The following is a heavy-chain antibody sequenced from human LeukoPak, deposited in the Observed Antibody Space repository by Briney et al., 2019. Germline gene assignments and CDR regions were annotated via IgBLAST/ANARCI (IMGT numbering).Heavy chain of an antibody. CDR2: IIPIFGTA. J-gene: IGHJ5*02. V-gene: IGHV1-69*06. CDR3: ASGPLYCSSTSCYSAGWFDP. CDR1: GGTFSSYA. D-gene: IGHD2-2*02. Sequence: SVKVSCKASGGTFSSYAISWVRQAPGQGLEWMGGIIPIFGTANYAQKFQGRVTITADKSTNTAYMELSSLRSEDTAVYYCASGPLYCSSTSCYSAGWFDPWGQGTLVTVSS.